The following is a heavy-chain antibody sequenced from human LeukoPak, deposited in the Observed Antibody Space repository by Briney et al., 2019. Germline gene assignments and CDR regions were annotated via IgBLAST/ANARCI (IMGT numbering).Heavy chain of an antibody. J-gene: IGHJ4*02. CDR1: GFTFSSYS. CDR2: IYYSGST. CDR3: ARQNLEVVPAAIGNYFDY. V-gene: IGHV4-39*01. Sequence: GSLRLSCAASGFTFSSYSMNWIRQPPGKGLEWIGSIYYSGSTYYNPSLKSRVTISVDTSKNQFSLKLSSVTAADTAVYYCARQNLEVVPAAIGNYFDYWGQGTLVTVSS. D-gene: IGHD2-2*01.